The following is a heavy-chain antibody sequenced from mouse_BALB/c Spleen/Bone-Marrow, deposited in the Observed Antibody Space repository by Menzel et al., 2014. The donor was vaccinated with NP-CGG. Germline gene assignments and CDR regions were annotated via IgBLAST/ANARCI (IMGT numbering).Heavy chain of an antibody. CDR3: ARGSMTLNYFDY. V-gene: IGHV1S81*02. J-gene: IGHJ2*01. CDR2: INPSNGRT. Sequence: QVQLQQSGAELVKPGASVKLSCKASGYTFTSYWMHWVKQRPGQGLEWIGEINPSNGRTNYNEKFKSKATLTVDKSSSTAYMQLSSLTSEDSAVYYCARGSMTLNYFDYWGQGTTLTVSS. D-gene: IGHD2-3*01. CDR1: GYTFTSYW.